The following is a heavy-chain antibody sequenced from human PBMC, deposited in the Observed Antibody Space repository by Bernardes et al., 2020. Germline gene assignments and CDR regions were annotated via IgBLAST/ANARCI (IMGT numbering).Heavy chain of an antibody. CDR2: INAGNGNT. V-gene: IGHV1-3*01. CDR1: GYTFTSYA. Sequence: ASVKVSCKASGYTFTSYAMHWVRQAPGQRLEWMGWINAGNGNTKYSQKFQGRVTITRDTSASTAYMELSSLRSEDTAVYYCARNHKYCSGGSCYPVNYYYGMDVWGQGTTVTVSS. D-gene: IGHD2-15*01. J-gene: IGHJ6*02. CDR3: ARNHKYCSGGSCYPVNYYYGMDV.